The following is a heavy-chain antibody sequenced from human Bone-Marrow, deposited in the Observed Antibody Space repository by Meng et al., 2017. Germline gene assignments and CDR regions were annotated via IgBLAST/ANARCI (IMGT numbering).Heavy chain of an antibody. CDR3: ASGGVEMATIGWYFDL. D-gene: IGHD5-24*01. CDR1: GFTFSSYG. CDR2: IWYDGSNK. J-gene: IGHJ2*01. Sequence: GGSLRLSCAASGFTFSSYGMHWVRQAPGKGLEWVAVIWYDGSNKYYADSVKGRFTISRDNSKNTLYLQMNSLRAEDTAVYYCASGGVEMATIGWYFDLWGRGTLVTVSS. V-gene: IGHV3-30*19.